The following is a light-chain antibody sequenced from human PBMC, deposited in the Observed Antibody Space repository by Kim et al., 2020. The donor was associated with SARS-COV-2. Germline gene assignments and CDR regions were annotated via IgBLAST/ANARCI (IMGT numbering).Light chain of an antibody. CDR1: RLGNKY. CDR2: QDF. CDR3: QAWDSTTVV. V-gene: IGLV3-1*01. Sequence: SYELTQPPSVSVSPGQTASITCSGERLGNKYACWYQQRPGQSPLLVIYQDFKRPPGIPERFAGSNSGNTATLTISETQALDEADYYCQAWDSTTVVFGGGTQLTVL. J-gene: IGLJ2*01.